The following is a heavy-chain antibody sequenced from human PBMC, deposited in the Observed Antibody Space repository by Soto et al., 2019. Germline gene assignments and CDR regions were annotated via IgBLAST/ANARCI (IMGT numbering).Heavy chain of an antibody. V-gene: IGHV3-49*03. CDR3: TRGGENGAFDI. D-gene: IGHD7-27*01. J-gene: IGHJ3*02. CDR2: IRSKAYGGTT. Sequence: GGSLRLSCTASGFTFGDYAMSWFRQAPGKGLEWVGFIRSKAYGGTTEYDASVKGRFTISRDDSKSIAYLQMNSLKTKDTPVYYCTRGGENGAFDIWGQGTMVTV. CDR1: GFTFGDYA.